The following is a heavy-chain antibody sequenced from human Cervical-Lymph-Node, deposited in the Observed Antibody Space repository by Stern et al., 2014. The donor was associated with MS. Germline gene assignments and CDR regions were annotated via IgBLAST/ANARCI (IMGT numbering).Heavy chain of an antibody. Sequence: QVTLRESGPTLVKPTQTLTLTCTLSGLSLTTTGVGVGWLRQPPGKALEWLGFMYGDDAKRYRPCLESRPTNTKNTSKNQVVLTLTNMDPVDTGTYYCAHRYTTALFDYWGQGILVTVSS. D-gene: IGHD1-1*01. J-gene: IGHJ4*02. CDR1: GLSLTTTGVG. CDR3: AHRYTTALFDY. V-gene: IGHV2-5*09. CDR2: MYGDDAK.